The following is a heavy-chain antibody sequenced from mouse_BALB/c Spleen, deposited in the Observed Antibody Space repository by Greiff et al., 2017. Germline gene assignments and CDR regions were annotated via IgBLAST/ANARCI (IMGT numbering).Heavy chain of an antibody. V-gene: IGHV1-54*01. Sequence: QVQLKESGPELVRPGTSVKVSCKASGYAFTNYLIEWVKQRPGQGLEWIGVINPGSGGTNYNEKFKGKATLTADKSSSTAYMQLSSLTSDDSAVYFCARSGIYYDYDWFAYWGQGTLVTVSA. J-gene: IGHJ3*01. D-gene: IGHD2-4*01. CDR2: INPGSGGT. CDR3: ARSGIYYDYDWFAY. CDR1: GYAFTNYL.